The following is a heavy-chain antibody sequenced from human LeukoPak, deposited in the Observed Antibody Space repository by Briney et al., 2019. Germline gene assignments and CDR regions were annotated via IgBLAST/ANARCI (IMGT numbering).Heavy chain of an antibody. D-gene: IGHD6-13*01. V-gene: IGHV4-28*01. CDR1: GYSISSSNW. J-gene: IGHJ4*02. Sequence: SETLSLTCAVSGYSISSSNWWGWIRQPPGKGLEWIGYIYYSGSTYDNPSLKGRVTMSVDTSKNQFSLKLSSVTAVDTAVYYCARSTAAAGTDFDYWGQGTLVTVSS. CDR3: ARSTAAAGTDFDY. CDR2: IYYSGST.